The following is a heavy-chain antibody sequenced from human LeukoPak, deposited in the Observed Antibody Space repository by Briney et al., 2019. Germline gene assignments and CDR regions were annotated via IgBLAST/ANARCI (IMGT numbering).Heavy chain of an antibody. V-gene: IGHV4-59*01. D-gene: IGHD3-16*01. CDR2: ISSSGST. CDR3: ARGPTFGGVVGFDF. CDR1: GGSISNYY. J-gene: IGHJ3*01. Sequence: SVTLSLTCTVSGGSISNYYWSWIRQPPGKGLEGIGYISSSGSTDYLPSLKSRVTISADTSKNQFSLNLRSVTAADTAVYYCARGPTFGGVVGFDFWGQGTMVTVSS.